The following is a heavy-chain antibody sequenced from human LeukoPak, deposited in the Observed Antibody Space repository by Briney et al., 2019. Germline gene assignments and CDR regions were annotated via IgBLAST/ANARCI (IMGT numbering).Heavy chain of an antibody. V-gene: IGHV4-59*08. CDR2: IYSGGST. J-gene: IGHJ2*01. CDR1: GGSISGYN. CDR3: AILLWFGDFSHCWLFDL. Sequence: SETLSLTCTVSGGSISGYNWSWVRQPPGKGLEWIAYIYSGGSTNYSPSLKSRVTISVDTSRNQFSLKLSSVTAADTAVYYCAILLWFGDFSHCWLFDLWGRGTLVTVPS. D-gene: IGHD3-10*01.